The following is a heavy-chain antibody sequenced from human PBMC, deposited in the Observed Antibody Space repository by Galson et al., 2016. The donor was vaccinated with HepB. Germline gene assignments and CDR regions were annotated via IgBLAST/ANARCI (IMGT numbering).Heavy chain of an antibody. CDR1: GGSFSSNY. CDR2: INPGGSA. J-gene: IGHJ3*02. CDR3: ARAKGDIVIVIEDSAFDI. D-gene: IGHD3-16*02. V-gene: IGHV4-34*01. Sequence: LSLTCAVYGGSFSSNYWSWIRQSPGKGLEWIGEINPGGSASYNPSLKSRVTISADTSKNQLSLSLTSVTAADTSVYYCARAKGDIVIVIEDSAFDIWGQGTVVTGSS.